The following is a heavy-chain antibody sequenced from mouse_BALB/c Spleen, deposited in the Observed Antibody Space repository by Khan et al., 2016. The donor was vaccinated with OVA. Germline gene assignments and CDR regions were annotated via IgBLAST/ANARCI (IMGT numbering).Heavy chain of an antibody. J-gene: IGHJ4*01. CDR1: GHTFTKFG. Sequence: QIQLVQSGPEVKKPGETVKISCKASGHTFTKFGMNWVKQAPGKGLQWMGWINTYTGEPTYADDFNGRFAFSLETSASTAYLQINNLKNENTATYFCARPLYVSYVLDNWGQGTSVTVSS. V-gene: IGHV9-3-1*01. CDR3: ARPLYVSYVLDN. CDR2: INTYTGEP. D-gene: IGHD1-1*01.